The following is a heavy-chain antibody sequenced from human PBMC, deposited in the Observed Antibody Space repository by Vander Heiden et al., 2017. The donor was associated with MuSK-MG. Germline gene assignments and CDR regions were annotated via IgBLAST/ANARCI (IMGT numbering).Heavy chain of an antibody. CDR1: GFSFSSHG. Sequence: EVQLVESGGGLVQPGGSLRLSCEASGFSFSSHGMGWVRQAPGKGLEGVAKIKQDGSERYYVDSLKGRFTSSNDNAKNSLYLQMNSLRAEDTALYYCARGSGYCSGGSCYPYYFDYWGQGTLVTVSS. J-gene: IGHJ4*02. CDR2: IKQDGSER. D-gene: IGHD2-15*01. V-gene: IGHV3-7*01. CDR3: ARGSGYCSGGSCYPYYFDY.